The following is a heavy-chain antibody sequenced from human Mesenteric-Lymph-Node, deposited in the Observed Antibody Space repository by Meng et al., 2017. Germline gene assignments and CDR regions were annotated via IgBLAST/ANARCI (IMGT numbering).Heavy chain of an antibody. Sequence: SVKVSCKAYGGSFSAFSINWVRQAPGQGLEWMGGTIPYSGRGTYAQRFQARLSITADKSTGTAYMELSSLRSEDTAIYYCARGGVSYQMLTRLAYWGQGTLVTVSS. CDR3: ARGGVSYQMLTRLAY. D-gene: IGHD2-2*01. CDR2: TIPYSGRG. V-gene: IGHV1-69*06. CDR1: GGSFSAFS. J-gene: IGHJ4*02.